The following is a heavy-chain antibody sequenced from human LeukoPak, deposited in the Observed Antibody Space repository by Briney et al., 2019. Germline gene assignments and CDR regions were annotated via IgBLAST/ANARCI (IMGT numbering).Heavy chain of an antibody. CDR1: GYTLTELS. Sequence: ASVKVSCKVSGYTLTELSMHWVRQAPGKGLEWMGGFDPEDGETIYAQKFQGRVTMTEDTSTDTAYMELSSLRSEDTAVYYCARSIAARQGVDYWGQGTLVTVSS. J-gene: IGHJ4*02. V-gene: IGHV1-24*01. CDR2: FDPEDGET. CDR3: ARSIAARQGVDY. D-gene: IGHD6-6*01.